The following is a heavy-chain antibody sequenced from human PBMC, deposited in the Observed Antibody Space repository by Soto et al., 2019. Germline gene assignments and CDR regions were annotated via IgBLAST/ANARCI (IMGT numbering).Heavy chain of an antibody. CDR3: ARGGEFYVLDV. D-gene: IGHD3-16*01. Sequence: KPSETLSLTCTVSGGSISGYYWTWIRQPAGKGLEWIGRKHTSGTTNYNPSLKSRVTMSIDTSTNQFSLNLSSVTAADTAVYYCARGGEFYVLDVWGQGTTVTVSS. V-gene: IGHV4-4*07. J-gene: IGHJ6*02. CDR1: GGSISGYY. CDR2: KHTSGTT.